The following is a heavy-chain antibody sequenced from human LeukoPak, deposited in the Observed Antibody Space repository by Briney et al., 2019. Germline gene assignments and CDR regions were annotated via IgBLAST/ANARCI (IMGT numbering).Heavy chain of an antibody. J-gene: IGHJ4*02. D-gene: IGHD6-19*01. CDR1: GDSVSSTSVA. V-gene: IGHV6-1*01. Sequence: QTLSLTCDISGDSVSSTSVAWSWFRQSPSRGLEWLGRTYYRSKWYSDYAVSVRGRITINPDTSKNQFSLQLNSVTPEDTALYYCARHVHDSGSFPNFDDWGQGTLVTVSS. CDR2: TYYRSKWYS. CDR3: ARHVHDSGSFPNFDD.